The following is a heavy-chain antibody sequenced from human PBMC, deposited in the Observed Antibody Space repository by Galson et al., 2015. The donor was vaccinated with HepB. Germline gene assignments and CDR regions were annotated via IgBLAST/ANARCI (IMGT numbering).Heavy chain of an antibody. CDR2: IIPIFGTA. J-gene: IGHJ2*01. CDR3: AGGGSGSYYNVGKHWYFDL. Sequence: SVKVSCKASGGTFSSYAISWVRQAPGQGLEWMGGIIPIFGTANYAQKFQGRVTITADKSTSTAYMELSSLRSEDTAVYYCAGGGSGSYYNVGKHWYFDLWGRGTLVTVSS. CDR1: GGTFSSYA. D-gene: IGHD3-10*01. V-gene: IGHV1-69*06.